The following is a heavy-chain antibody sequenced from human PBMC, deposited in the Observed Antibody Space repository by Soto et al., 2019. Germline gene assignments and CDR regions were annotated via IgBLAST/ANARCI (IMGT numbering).Heavy chain of an antibody. CDR2: ISYDGSNK. J-gene: IGHJ4*02. CDR3: ARRAAGYSGYAAY. CDR1: GFTFSSHG. D-gene: IGHD5-12*01. Sequence: QVQLVESGGGVVQPGRSLRLSCAASGFTFSSHGMHWVRQAPGQGLESVALISYDGSNKYYTDSVKGRFTISRDNSKNTLYLQMNSLRAEDTAVYYCARRAAGYSGYAAYWGQGTLVTVSS. V-gene: IGHV3-30*03.